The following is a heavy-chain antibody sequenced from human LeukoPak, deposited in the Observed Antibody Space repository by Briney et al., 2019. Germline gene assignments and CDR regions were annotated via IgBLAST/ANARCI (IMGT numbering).Heavy chain of an antibody. CDR2: ISSSGSTI. D-gene: IGHD6-13*01. Sequence: GGSLRLSCAASGFTFSDYYMSWIRQAPGKGLEWVSYISSSGSTIYYADSVKGRFTISRDNAKNSLYLQMNSLRAEDTAVYYCARLSGAAAGPLPTSDPWGQGTLVTVSP. J-gene: IGHJ5*02. CDR3: ARLSGAAAGPLPTSDP. CDR1: GFTFSDYY. V-gene: IGHV3-11*01.